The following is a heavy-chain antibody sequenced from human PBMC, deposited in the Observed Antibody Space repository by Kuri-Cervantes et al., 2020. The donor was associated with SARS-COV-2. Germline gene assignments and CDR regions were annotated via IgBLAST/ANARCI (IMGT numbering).Heavy chain of an antibody. CDR2: ISYDGSNK. J-gene: IGHJ1*01. D-gene: IGHD1-26*01. Sequence: GGPLRLSCAASGFTFSSYGMHWVRKAPGKGLEWVAFISYDGSNKYYADSVKGRFTITRDNSKNTLYLKMNSLRAEDTAVYYFAKEMGATKYFQHWGQGTLVTVSS. CDR1: GFTFSSYG. CDR3: AKEMGATKYFQH. V-gene: IGHV3-30*02.